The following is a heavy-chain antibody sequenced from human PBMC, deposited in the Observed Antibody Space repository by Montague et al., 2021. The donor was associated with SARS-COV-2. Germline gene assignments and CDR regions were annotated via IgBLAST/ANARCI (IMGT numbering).Heavy chain of an antibody. CDR2: LYYSGST. CDR3: VGLVSPRITIFVVVTHNWFDH. V-gene: IGHV4-39*01. CDR1: GGSISSSSYY. J-gene: IGHJ5*02. Sequence: SETLSLTCTVSGGSISSSSYYWGWIRQPPGKGLEWIGSLYYSGSTYYNPSLKSRATISVVTSKNQFSLKLSSVTAADTAVYYCVGLVSPRITIFVVVTHNWFDHWGQGTLVTVSS. D-gene: IGHD3-3*01.